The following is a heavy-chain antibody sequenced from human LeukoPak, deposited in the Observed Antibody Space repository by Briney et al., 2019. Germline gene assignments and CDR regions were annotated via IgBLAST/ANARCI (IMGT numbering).Heavy chain of an antibody. Sequence: PSETLSLTCTVSGGSISSSSFHWGWIRQPPGKGLEWIGSIYYSGNTYYNPSLKSRVTISVDTSKNQFSLKLSSVTAADTAVYYCARQYGSGSAYTPVVDLWGQGTLVTVSS. V-gene: IGHV4-39*01. CDR2: IYYSGNT. J-gene: IGHJ4*02. CDR3: ARQYGSGSAYTPVVDL. CDR1: GGSISSSSFH. D-gene: IGHD3-10*01.